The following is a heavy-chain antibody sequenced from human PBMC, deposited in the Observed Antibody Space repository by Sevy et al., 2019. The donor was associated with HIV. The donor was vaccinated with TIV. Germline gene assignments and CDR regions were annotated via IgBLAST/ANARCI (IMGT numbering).Heavy chain of an antibody. CDR2: IKSKTDGGTT. D-gene: IGHD2-2*01. V-gene: IGHV3-15*01. J-gene: IGHJ4*02. CDR1: GFTFSNAW. Sequence: GGSLRLSCAASGFTFSNAWMSWVRQAPGKGLEWVGRIKSKTDGGTTDYAAPVKGRFTISRDDSKNTLYLQMNSLKTEDTAVYYCTTDRGYCSSTSCYRFFYWGQGTLVTVSS. CDR3: TTDRGYCSSTSCYRFFY.